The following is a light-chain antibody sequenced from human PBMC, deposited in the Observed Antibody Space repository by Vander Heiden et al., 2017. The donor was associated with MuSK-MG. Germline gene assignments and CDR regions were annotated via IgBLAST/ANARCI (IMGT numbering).Light chain of an antibody. J-gene: IGLJ2*01. CDR3: AAWDDSLNGPVV. CDR2: SNN. Sequence: QSVLTQPPSASGTPGQRVTISCSGSSSNFGSNTVNWYQQLPGTAPKLRIYSNNQRPSGVPDRFSGSKSGTSDSLAISGLQSEDEADYYCAAWDDSLNGPVVFGGGTKLTVL. CDR1: SSNFGSNT. V-gene: IGLV1-44*01.